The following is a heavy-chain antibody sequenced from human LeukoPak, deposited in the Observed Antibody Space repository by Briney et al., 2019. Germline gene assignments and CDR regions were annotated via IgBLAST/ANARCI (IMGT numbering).Heavy chain of an antibody. D-gene: IGHD6-13*01. CDR2: IYYSGIT. J-gene: IGHJ4*02. CDR1: GGSISTYY. V-gene: IGHV4-59*08. CDR3: AKRGSNTWSDFDY. Sequence: SETLSLTCTVSGGSISTYYWSWIRQPPGKGLEWIGYIYYSGITNYNPSLKSRTTISVDTSKNQFSLKLNSVTAADTAVCYCAKRGSNTWSDFDYWGQGTLVTVSS.